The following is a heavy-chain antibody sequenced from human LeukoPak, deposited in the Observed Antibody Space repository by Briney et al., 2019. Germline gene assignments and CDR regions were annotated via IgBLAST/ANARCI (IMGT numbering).Heavy chain of an antibody. CDR2: ISGSAGST. CDR1: GFTFSSYA. V-gene: IGHV3-23*01. J-gene: IGHJ4*02. Sequence: GGSLRLSCAASGFTFSSYAMSWVRQAPRKGLQWVSAISGSAGSTYYADSGKGRLTIPRDNSKNTLYLPMNSLRAEDTAVYYCASYDVLSGYSRPPLKRWGQGTLVTVSS. D-gene: IGHD3-9*01. CDR3: ASYDVLSGYSRPPLKR.